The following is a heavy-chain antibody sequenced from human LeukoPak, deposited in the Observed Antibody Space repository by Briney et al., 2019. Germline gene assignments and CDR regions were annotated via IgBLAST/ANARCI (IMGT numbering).Heavy chain of an antibody. CDR3: ARSRITIFGVYDH. CDR2: ISSSGSTI. J-gene: IGHJ4*02. V-gene: IGHV3-11*01. Sequence: PGGSLRPSCAASGFTFSDYYMSWIRQAPGKGLEWVSYISSSGSTIYYADSVKGRFTISRDNAKNSLYLQMNSLRAEDTAVYYCARSRITIFGVYDHWGQGTLVTVSS. CDR1: GFTFSDYY. D-gene: IGHD3-3*01.